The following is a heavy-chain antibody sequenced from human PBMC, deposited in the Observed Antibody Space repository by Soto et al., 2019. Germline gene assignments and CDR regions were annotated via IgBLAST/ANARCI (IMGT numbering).Heavy chain of an antibody. Sequence: PSETLRLSCAASGFTFSSYAMHWVRQAPGKGLEWVSAISGSGGSTYYADSVKGRFTISRDNSKNTLYLQMNSLRAEDTAVYYCAKNPPPCSGGSCYSRVTSYFDYWGQGTLVTVSS. CDR3: AKNPPPCSGGSCYSRVTSYFDY. CDR1: GFTFSSYA. CDR2: ISGSGGST. J-gene: IGHJ4*02. V-gene: IGHV3-23*01. D-gene: IGHD2-15*01.